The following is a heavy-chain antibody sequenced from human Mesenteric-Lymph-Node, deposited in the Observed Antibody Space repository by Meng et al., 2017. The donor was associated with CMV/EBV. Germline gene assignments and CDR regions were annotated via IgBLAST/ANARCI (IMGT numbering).Heavy chain of an antibody. V-gene: IGHV4-59*01. CDR2: IYYTGST. CDR1: GGSISSYY. D-gene: IGHD3-22*01. Sequence: SETLSLTCTVSGGSISSYYWTWIRQPPGKGLEWIAYIYYTGSTNYNPSLKSRVTISVDTSKNQFSLKLSSVTAADTAVYYCARAPYDSSGYWGQGTLVTVSS. CDR3: ARAPYDSSGY. J-gene: IGHJ4*02.